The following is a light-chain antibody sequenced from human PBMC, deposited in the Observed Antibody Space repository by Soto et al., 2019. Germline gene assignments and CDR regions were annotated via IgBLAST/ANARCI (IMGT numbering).Light chain of an antibody. J-gene: IGKJ2*01. V-gene: IGKV1-39*01. Sequence: DIQMTQSPSSLSAAVGDRVTITCRASQTISTYLNWYQQKPGKAPKLLIYAASSLQSGVLSRFTGSGSGTDFTLTISSLQPEDFATYYCQQSHGIPYTFGQGTKLEIK. CDR1: QTISTY. CDR3: QQSHGIPYT. CDR2: AAS.